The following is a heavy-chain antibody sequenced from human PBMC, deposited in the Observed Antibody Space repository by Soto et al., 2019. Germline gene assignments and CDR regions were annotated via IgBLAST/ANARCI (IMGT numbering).Heavy chain of an antibody. CDR2: ISSSGSTI. D-gene: IGHD5-12*01. J-gene: IGHJ4*02. CDR1: GFTFSDYY. V-gene: IGHV3-11*01. Sequence: QVQLVESGGGLVKPGGSLRLSCAASGFTFSDYYMSWIRQAPGKGLEWVSYISSSGSTIYYADSVKGRFTISRDNAKNLLYLQMERLGAGDTAVYFWARTLGARGYSGYEELSLWYYFDYWGQGTLVTVSS. CDR3: ARTLGARGYSGYEELSLWYYFDY.